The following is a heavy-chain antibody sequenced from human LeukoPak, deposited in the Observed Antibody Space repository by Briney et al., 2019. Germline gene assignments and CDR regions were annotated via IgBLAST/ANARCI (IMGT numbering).Heavy chain of an antibody. CDR3: ARVGGYCSSTSCYGH. D-gene: IGHD2-2*01. J-gene: IGHJ4*02. CDR1: GFTFSSYT. V-gene: IGHV3-21*01. Sequence: GGSLRLSCAASGFTFSSYTMNWVRQAPGKGLEWVSYISSSSSYIYYADSVKGRFTISRDNAENSLYLQMNSLRAEDTAVYYCARVGGYCSSTSCYGHWGQGTLVTVSS. CDR2: ISSSSSYI.